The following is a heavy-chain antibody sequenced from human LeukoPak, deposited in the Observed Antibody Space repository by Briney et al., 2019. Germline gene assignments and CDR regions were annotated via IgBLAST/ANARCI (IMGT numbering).Heavy chain of an antibody. CDR1: GSSISSHS. CDR3: ARDNWGSLDY. D-gene: IGHD7-27*01. Sequence: PSETLSLTCTVSGSSISSHSWGWIRQPPGKGLEWICYDSNNGNINYNPALKSRVTISVDTSKRQISLNLRSVTAADTAVYYCARDNWGSLDYWGQGTLVTVSS. V-gene: IGHV4-59*11. CDR2: DSNNGNI. J-gene: IGHJ4*02.